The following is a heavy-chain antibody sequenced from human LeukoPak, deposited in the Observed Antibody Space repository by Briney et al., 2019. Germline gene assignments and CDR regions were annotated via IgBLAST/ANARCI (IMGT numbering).Heavy chain of an antibody. Sequence: GGSLRLSCAASGFTFSSYEMNWVRQAPGKGLEWVSYTSSSGYTRYYADSVKGRFTISRDNAKNSLYLQMNSLRAEDTAVYYCARVGQWPVNYWGRGTLVTVSS. V-gene: IGHV3-48*03. D-gene: IGHD6-19*01. J-gene: IGHJ4*02. CDR1: GFTFSSYE. CDR2: TSSSGYTR. CDR3: ARVGQWPVNY.